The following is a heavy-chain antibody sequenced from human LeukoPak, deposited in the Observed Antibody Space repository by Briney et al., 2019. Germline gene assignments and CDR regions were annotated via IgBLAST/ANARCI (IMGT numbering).Heavy chain of an antibody. CDR1: GVSISSSSYY. V-gene: IGHV4-39*01. Sequence: PSETLSLTCTVSGVSISSSSYYWGWIRQPPGQGLDWIGSIYYSGSTYYNPSLKSRVTISVDTSKNQFSLKLSSVTAADTAVYYCARRGGYDGPFDYWGQGTMVTVSS. D-gene: IGHD5-12*01. J-gene: IGHJ4*02. CDR2: IYYSGST. CDR3: ARRGGYDGPFDY.